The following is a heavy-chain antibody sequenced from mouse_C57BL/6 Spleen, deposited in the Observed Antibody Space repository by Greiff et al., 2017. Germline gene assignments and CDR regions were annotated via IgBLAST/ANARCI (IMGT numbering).Heavy chain of an antibody. Sequence: VQLQQPGAELVKPGASVKLSCKASGYTFTGYWMQWVKQRPGQGLEWIGEIDPSDSYTNYNQKFKGKATLTVDTSSSTAYMQLSSLTSEDSAVYSCARVMRYYGNYVYYDMDYWGQGTSVTVSS. D-gene: IGHD2-1*01. J-gene: IGHJ4*01. V-gene: IGHV1-50*01. CDR1: GYTFTGYW. CDR3: ARVMRYYGNYVYYDMDY. CDR2: IDPSDSYT.